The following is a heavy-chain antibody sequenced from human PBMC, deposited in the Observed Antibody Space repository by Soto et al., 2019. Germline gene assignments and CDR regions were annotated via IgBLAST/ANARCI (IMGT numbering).Heavy chain of an antibody. J-gene: IGHJ6*02. Sequence: SETLSLTCTVSGGSISSYYLSWIRQPPGKGLEWIGYIYYSGSTNYNPSPKSRVTISVDTSKNQFSLKLSSVTAADTAVYYCARRDITMVRGVPRYYYYGMDVWGQGTTVTVSS. CDR2: IYYSGST. V-gene: IGHV4-59*08. D-gene: IGHD3-10*01. CDR3: ARRDITMVRGVPRYYYYGMDV. CDR1: GGSISSYY.